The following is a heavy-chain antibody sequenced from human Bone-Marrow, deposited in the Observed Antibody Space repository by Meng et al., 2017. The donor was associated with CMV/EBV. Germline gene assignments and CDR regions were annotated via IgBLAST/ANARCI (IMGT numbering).Heavy chain of an antibody. J-gene: IGHJ1*01. Sequence: ASVKVSCKASGYTFTSYGISWVRQAPGQGLEWMGWISAYNGNTNYAQKLQGRVTMTTDTSTSTAYMELRSLRSDDTAVYYCARDTRLRFLEWLWLWGQGTLVTVSS. V-gene: IGHV1-18*01. D-gene: IGHD3-3*01. CDR3: ARDTRLRFLEWLWL. CDR2: ISAYNGNT. CDR1: GYTFTSYG.